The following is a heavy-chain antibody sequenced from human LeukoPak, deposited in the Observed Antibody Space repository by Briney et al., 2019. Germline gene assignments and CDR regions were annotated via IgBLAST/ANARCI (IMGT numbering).Heavy chain of an antibody. J-gene: IGHJ6*02. CDR2: IYYSGST. D-gene: IGHD2-2*01. V-gene: IGHV4-31*03. Sequence: SETLSLTCTVSGGSISSGGYYWSWIRQHPGKGLEWIGYIYYSGSTYYNPSLKSRVTISVDTSKNQFSLKLSSVTAADTAVYYCARFGVLGYCSSTSCLGDYYGMDVWGQGTTVTVSS. CDR3: ARFGVLGYCSSTSCLGDYYGMDV. CDR1: GGSISSGGYY.